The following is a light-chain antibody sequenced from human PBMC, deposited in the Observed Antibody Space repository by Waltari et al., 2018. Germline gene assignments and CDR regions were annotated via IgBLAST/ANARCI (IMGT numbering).Light chain of an antibody. V-gene: IGKV3-20*01. Sequence: EIVLPQSPGTLYLSPGESATLSCRTSQSVSRALAWYQQKPGQAPRLLIYGASSRATGIPDSFSGGGSGTDFSLTISRLEPEDFAVYYCQHYLRLPVTFGQGTKVEIK. CDR2: GAS. J-gene: IGKJ1*01. CDR1: QSVSRA. CDR3: QHYLRLPVT.